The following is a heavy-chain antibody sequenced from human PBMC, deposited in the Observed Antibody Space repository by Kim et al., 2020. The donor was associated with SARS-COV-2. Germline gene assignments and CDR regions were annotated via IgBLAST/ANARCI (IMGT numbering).Heavy chain of an antibody. CDR3: ARGGSWFGELLDQPDDSYYYGMDV. V-gene: IGHV4-34*01. J-gene: IGHJ6*02. CDR1: GGSFSGYY. D-gene: IGHD3-10*01. Sequence: SETLSLTCAVYGGSFSGYYWSWIRQPPGKGLEWIGEINHSGSTNYNPSLKSRVTISVDTSKNQFSLKLSSVTAADTAVYYCARGGSWFGELLDQPDDSYYYGMDVWGQGTTVTVSS. CDR2: INHSGST.